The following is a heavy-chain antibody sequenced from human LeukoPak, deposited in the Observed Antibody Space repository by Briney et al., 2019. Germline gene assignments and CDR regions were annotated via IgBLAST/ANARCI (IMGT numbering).Heavy chain of an antibody. CDR3: ATYRQVLLPFES. CDR1: GFTFSSYG. V-gene: IGHV3-NL1*01. Sequence: PGGSLRLSCAASGFTFSSYGMHWVRQAPGKGLEWVSSIFPSGGEIHYADSVRGRFTISRDNSKSTLSLQMNNLRAEDTAIYYCATYRQVLLPFESWGQGTLVTVSS. D-gene: IGHD2-8*02. J-gene: IGHJ4*02. CDR2: IFPSGGEI.